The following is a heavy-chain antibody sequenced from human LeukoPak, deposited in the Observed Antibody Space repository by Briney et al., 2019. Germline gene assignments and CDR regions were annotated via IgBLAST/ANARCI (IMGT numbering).Heavy chain of an antibody. J-gene: IGHJ6*02. V-gene: IGHV4-30-4*01. CDR3: ARDQVVATITSYYYYGMDV. D-gene: IGHD5-12*01. Sequence: PSQTLSLTCTVSGGSISSGDYYWSWIRQPPGKGLEWIGNIYYSGSTYYNPSLKSLVTISVDTSKNQFSLKLSSVTAADTAVYYSARDQVVATITSYYYYGMDVWGQGTTVTVSS. CDR1: GGSISSGDYY. CDR2: IYYSGST.